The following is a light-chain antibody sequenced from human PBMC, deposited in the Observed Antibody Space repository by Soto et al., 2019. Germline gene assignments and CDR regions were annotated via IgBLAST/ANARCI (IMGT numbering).Light chain of an antibody. J-gene: IGKJ4*02. CDR1: QDISNY. V-gene: IGKV1-33*01. Sequence: DIQMTQSPSSLSASVGDRVTITCQASQDISNYLNWYQQKPGKAPQILIYDASVLEAGVPSRFSGGGSGTHFTLTISSLQAEAVATYYCQQFDNLPLTFGGGTKVEIK. CDR3: QQFDNLPLT. CDR2: DAS.